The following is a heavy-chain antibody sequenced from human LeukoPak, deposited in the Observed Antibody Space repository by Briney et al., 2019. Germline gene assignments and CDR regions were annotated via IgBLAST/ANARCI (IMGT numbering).Heavy chain of an antibody. D-gene: IGHD3-10*01. J-gene: IGHJ4*02. CDR3: ARDDINLYYGSGSYFNY. V-gene: IGHV3-21*04. CDR2: ISTTSSFI. Sequence: NAGGSLRPSCAASGFSFSSYSMNWVRQAPGKGLEWVSSISTTSSFIYYADSVKGRFTISRDNAKNSVYLQMTSLRAEDTAVYFCARDDINLYYGSGSYFNYWGQGTLVTVSS. CDR1: GFSFSSYS.